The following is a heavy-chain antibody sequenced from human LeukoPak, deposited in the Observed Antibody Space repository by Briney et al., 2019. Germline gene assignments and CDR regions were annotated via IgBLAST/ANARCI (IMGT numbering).Heavy chain of an antibody. CDR1: GGSISSGGYY. CDR2: IYYSGST. D-gene: IGHD2/OR15-2a*01. J-gene: IGHJ3*02. V-gene: IGHV4-31*03. Sequence: SQTLSLTCTVSGGSISSGGYYWSWIRQHPGKGLEWIGYIYYSGSTYYNPSPKSRVTISVDTSKNQFSLKLSSVTAADTAVYYCARRRMTDAFDIWGQGTMVTVSS. CDR3: ARRRMTDAFDI.